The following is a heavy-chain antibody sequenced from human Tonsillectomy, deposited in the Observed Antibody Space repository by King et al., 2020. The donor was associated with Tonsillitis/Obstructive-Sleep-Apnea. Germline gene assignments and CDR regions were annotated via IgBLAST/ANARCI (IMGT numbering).Heavy chain of an antibody. V-gene: IGHV3-7*03. CDR1: GFTFSDYW. J-gene: IGHJ6*02. Sequence: VQLVESGGGLVHPGGSLRLSCAASGFTFSDYWMSWVRQAPGKGLEWVANIKQDRSEKYYLDSVKGRFTISRDNAKNSLYLQMNSLRAEDTAVYYCAREDIAAAGIEGAFYYYYGMDVWGQGTTVTVSS. D-gene: IGHD6-13*01. CDR3: AREDIAAAGIEGAFYYYYGMDV. CDR2: IKQDRSEK.